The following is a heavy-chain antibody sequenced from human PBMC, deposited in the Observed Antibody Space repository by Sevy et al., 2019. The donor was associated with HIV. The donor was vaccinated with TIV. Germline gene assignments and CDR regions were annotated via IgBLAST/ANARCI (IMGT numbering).Heavy chain of an antibody. D-gene: IGHD1-26*01. CDR1: GGSITSLY. V-gene: IGHV4-59*08. J-gene: IGHJ5*01. CDR2: IYYNGHI. Sequence: SGTLSLTCTVSGGSITSLYWNWIRQPPGKGLEWIANIYYNGHINYNPSLKSRVTLSLDTSKNQFSLRLSSVTAADTAMYYCAGENAWGRGYSGGQGTLVTVSS. CDR3: AGENAWGRGYS.